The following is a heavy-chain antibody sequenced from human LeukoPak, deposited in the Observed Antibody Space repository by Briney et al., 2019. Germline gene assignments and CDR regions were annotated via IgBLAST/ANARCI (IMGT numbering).Heavy chain of an antibody. CDR2: IYSGGST. V-gene: IGHV3-53*01. CDR1: GLTVSSNY. Sequence: GGSLRLSCAASGLTVSSNYMSWVRQAPGKGLEWVSLIYSGGSTQYADSVRGRFTISRDNSKNTLYLQMSSLRAEDTAVYYCARDPPGIAASVSGGWGQGTLVTVSS. CDR3: ARDPPGIAASVSGG. D-gene: IGHD6-13*01. J-gene: IGHJ4*02.